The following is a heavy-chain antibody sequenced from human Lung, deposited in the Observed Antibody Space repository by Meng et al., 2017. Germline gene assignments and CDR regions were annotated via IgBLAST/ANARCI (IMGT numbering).Heavy chain of an antibody. J-gene: IGHJ4*02. Sequence: QVQLVQSGAEVKKPGAPVKVSCKPSGYNFPDSWLHWVRRAPGQGLEWMGRIDPKSGDTHYAQRFQGRVTMTGDTSISTAYMELSGLRSDDTAMYYCARDEDISAAGKLFGDYWGQGTLVTVSS. D-gene: IGHD6-13*01. V-gene: IGHV1-2*06. CDR3: ARDEDISAAGKLFGDY. CDR2: IDPKSGDT. CDR1: GYNFPDSW.